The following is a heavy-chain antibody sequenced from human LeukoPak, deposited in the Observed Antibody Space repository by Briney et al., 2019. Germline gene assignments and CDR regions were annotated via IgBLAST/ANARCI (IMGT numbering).Heavy chain of an antibody. CDR3: ARGAPRLRGVIRY. J-gene: IGHJ4*02. CDR1: GYTITSDD. V-gene: IGHV1-8*01. CDR2: MNPNSGNT. D-gene: IGHD3-10*01. Sequence: DSLKLSCKASGYTITSDDINWLRQATGHGREGMGWMNPNSGNTGYAPKLQGRVTMTRNTSISTAYMELSSLRSEDTAVYYCARGAPRLRGVIRYGGKGTLVTVSS.